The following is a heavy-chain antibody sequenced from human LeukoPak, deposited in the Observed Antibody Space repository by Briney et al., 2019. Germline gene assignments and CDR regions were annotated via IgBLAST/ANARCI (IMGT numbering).Heavy chain of an antibody. Sequence: ASVKVSCKASGYTFISYDINWVRQATGQGPGWMGWMNPNSGNTGYAQKFQGRVTMTRDTSTSTVYMELSSLRSEDTAVYYCARDIAVAGSDYWGQGTLVTVSS. CDR2: MNPNSGNT. J-gene: IGHJ4*02. CDR1: GYTFISYD. V-gene: IGHV1-8*01. D-gene: IGHD6-19*01. CDR3: ARDIAVAGSDY.